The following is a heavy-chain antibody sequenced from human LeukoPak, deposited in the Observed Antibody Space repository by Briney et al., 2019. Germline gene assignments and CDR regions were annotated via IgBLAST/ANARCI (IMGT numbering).Heavy chain of an antibody. Sequence: GESLKISCKASGYSFTNYWIGWVRQMPGKGLEWMGIVSPGDSDTRYSPSFQGQVTISADKSINTAYLQWSSLKASDTAMYYCARHGRIVGATDYWGQGTLVTVSS. J-gene: IGHJ4*02. CDR1: GYSFTNYW. V-gene: IGHV5-51*01. CDR3: ARHGRIVGATDY. D-gene: IGHD1-26*01. CDR2: VSPGDSDT.